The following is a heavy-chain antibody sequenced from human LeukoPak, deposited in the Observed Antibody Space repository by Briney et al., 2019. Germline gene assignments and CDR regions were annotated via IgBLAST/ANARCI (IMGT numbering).Heavy chain of an antibody. Sequence: PGGSLRLSCAASGFTFSSYSMNWVRQAPGKGLEWVSSISSSSSYIYYADSVKGRFTISRDNAKNSLYLQMNSLRAEDTAVYYCARGLRGSYSAFDIWGHGTMVTVSS. CDR3: ARGLRGSYSAFDI. CDR2: ISSSSSYI. CDR1: GFTFSSYS. V-gene: IGHV3-21*01. D-gene: IGHD1-26*01. J-gene: IGHJ3*02.